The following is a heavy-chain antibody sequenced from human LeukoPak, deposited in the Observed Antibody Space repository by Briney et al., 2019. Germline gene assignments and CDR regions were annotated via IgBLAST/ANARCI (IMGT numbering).Heavy chain of an antibody. CDR2: IYTSGST. V-gene: IGHV4-4*07. J-gene: IGHJ5*02. D-gene: IGHD3-3*01. Sequence: SETLSLTCTVSGGSISSYYWSWIRQPAGKGLEWIGRIYTSGSTNYNPSLKSRVTMSVDTSKNQFSLKLSSVTAADTAVYYCARGRPFLEWLPLGWFDPWGQGTLVTVSS. CDR3: ARGRPFLEWLPLGWFDP. CDR1: GGSISSYY.